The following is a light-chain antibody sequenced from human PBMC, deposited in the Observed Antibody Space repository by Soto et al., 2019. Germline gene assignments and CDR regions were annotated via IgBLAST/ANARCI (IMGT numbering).Light chain of an antibody. V-gene: IGKV3-11*01. CDR2: DAS. Sequence: EIVLTRSPATLSLSPGERATLSCRASQSVSSYLAWYQQKPGQAPRLLIYDASNRATGIPARFSGSGSGTDFTLTISSLQPDDFATYYCQQYNSYWTFGQGTKV. J-gene: IGKJ1*01. CDR3: QQYNSYWT. CDR1: QSVSSY.